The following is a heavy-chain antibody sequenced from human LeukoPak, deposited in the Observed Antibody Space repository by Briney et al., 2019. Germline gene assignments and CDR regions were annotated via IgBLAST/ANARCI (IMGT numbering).Heavy chain of an antibody. J-gene: IGHJ4*02. Sequence: SETLSLTCSVSGGSISSGDYYWSWIRQPPGKGLEWIGYIYYSGNTNNNPSLKSRVTLSIDTSKNQFSLNLSSVTAADTAVYYCARVGVPGSFDYWGQGTLVTVSS. V-gene: IGHV4-61*08. CDR2: IYYSGNT. CDR3: ARVGVPGSFDY. CDR1: GGSISSGDYY. D-gene: IGHD3-3*01.